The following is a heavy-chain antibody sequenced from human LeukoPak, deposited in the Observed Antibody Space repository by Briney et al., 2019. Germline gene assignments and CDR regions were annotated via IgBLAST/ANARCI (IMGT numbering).Heavy chain of an antibody. Sequence: GGSLRLSCAASGFTFSSYAMSWVRQAPGKGLEWVSSIGGSGGTTYYADSVKGRFTISRDNFKNTLYLQMNSLRAEDTAVHYCAKNEPLTSYYDSSGYYGYWGQGTLVTVSS. CDR3: AKNEPLTSYYDSSGYYGY. D-gene: IGHD3-22*01. CDR1: GFTFSSYA. V-gene: IGHV3-23*01. CDR2: IGGSGGTT. J-gene: IGHJ4*02.